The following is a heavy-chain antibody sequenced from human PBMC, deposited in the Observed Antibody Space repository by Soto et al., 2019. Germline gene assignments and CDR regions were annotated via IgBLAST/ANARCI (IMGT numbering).Heavy chain of an antibody. Sequence: GGSLRLSCAASGFTFSSYAMHWVRQAPGKGLEWVGRTRNEANSYTTEYAASMRGRFSISRDDSKNSMYLQLNSLETEDTAVYYCARGAGEHQRSESSYYGLDAWRLGTTVTVS. J-gene: IGHJ6*02. D-gene: IGHD1-1*01. V-gene: IGHV3-72*01. CDR2: TRNEANSYTT. CDR3: ARGAGEHQRSESSYYGLDA. CDR1: GFTFSSYA.